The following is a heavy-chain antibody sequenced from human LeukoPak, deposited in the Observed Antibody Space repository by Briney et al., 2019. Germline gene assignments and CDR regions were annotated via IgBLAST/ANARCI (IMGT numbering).Heavy chain of an antibody. CDR1: GFTFSTYV. CDR3: ARPRAPVTRISSLHI. J-gene: IGHJ3*02. Sequence: QSGGSLRLSCAASGFTFSTYVMHWVRQASSKGLEWVAVISSDGSNKYYGDSVKGRFTFSRDNSKNTLYLQLNSMRSDAKTVYYFARPRAPVTRISSLHIWGQGTMVTVSS. V-gene: IGHV3-30*03. D-gene: IGHD4-17*01. CDR2: ISSDGSNK.